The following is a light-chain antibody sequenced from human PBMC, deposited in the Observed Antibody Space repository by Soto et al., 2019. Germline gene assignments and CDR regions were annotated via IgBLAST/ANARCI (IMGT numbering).Light chain of an antibody. CDR2: EVS. Sequence: QSALTQPASVSGSPGQSITISCTGTSSDVGAYNFVTWYQQHPGKAPKLMIYEVSSRPSGVSNRFSGSKSGNTASLTISGLQAEDEADYYCSSYTRSSTQVFGTGTKLTVL. V-gene: IGLV2-14*01. CDR3: SSYTRSSTQV. CDR1: SSDVGAYNF. J-gene: IGLJ1*01.